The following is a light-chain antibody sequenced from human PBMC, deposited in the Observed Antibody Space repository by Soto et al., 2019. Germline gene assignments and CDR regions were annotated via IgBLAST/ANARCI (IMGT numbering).Light chain of an antibody. CDR3: QQLHTYPYT. J-gene: IGKJ2*01. CDR1: QGISSF. V-gene: IGKV1-9*01. CDR2: AAS. Sequence: DIQLTQSPSFLSSSVGDRVTITCRASQGISSFLAWYQQKPGVTPKLLIYAASTLQSGVPSRFSGSGSGTDFTLTITSLQPEDFATYYCQQLHTYPYTFGQGTKLEIK.